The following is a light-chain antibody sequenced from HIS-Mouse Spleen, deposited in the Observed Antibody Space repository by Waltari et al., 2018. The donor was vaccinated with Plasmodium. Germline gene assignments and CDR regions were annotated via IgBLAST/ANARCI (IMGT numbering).Light chain of an antibody. CDR1: QSVSSN. Sequence: EIVMTQSPATLSVSPGERATLSCRASQSVSSNLAWYQQKPGQAPRLLIYGASTSATGIPARFSGSGSGTEFTPTISSLQSEDFAVYYCQQYNNWSFTFGPGTKVDIK. J-gene: IGKJ3*01. V-gene: IGKV3-15*01. CDR2: GAS. CDR3: QQYNNWSFT.